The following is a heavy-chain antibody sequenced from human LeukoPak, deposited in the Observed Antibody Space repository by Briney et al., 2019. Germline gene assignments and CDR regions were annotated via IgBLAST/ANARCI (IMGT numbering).Heavy chain of an antibody. V-gene: IGHV3-23*01. CDR1: GFTFRNYA. CDR3: ATRRGIFDY. CDR2: ISGSGGST. Sequence: GGSLRLSCAASGFTFRNYAMSWVRQAPGKGLEWVSAISGSGGSTYYADSVKGRFTISRDNSKNTLYLQMNSLRAEDTAVYYCATRRGIFDYWGQGTLVTVSS. J-gene: IGHJ4*02.